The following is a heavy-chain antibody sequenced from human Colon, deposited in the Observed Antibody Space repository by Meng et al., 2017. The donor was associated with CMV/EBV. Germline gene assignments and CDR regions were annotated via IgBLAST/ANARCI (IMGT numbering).Heavy chain of an antibody. V-gene: IGHV1-2*02. CDR2: TNPKSGGT. D-gene: IGHD2-8*01. J-gene: IGHJ4*02. CDR1: GYTFTGYY. Sequence: ASVKVSCKASGYTFTGYYIHWVRQAPGQGLEWMGWTNPKSGGTNYAQKFQGRVTLTRDTSIRTAYMELSSLKSDDTAVYYCARENGFRREGAGNLDYWGQGTLVTVSS. CDR3: ARENGFRREGAGNLDY.